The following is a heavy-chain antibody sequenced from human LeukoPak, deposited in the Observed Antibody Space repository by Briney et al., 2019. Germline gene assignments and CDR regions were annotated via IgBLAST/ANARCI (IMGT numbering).Heavy chain of an antibody. Sequence: GGSLRLXCAASGFTYSSYEMNWVRLAPGKGLEWVSYISSSGSTIYYADSVKGRFTISRDNAKNSLYLQMNSLRAEDTAVYYCARDLAVAEGDYWGQGTLVTVSS. J-gene: IGHJ4*02. CDR1: GFTYSSYE. CDR2: ISSSGSTI. D-gene: IGHD6-19*01. V-gene: IGHV3-48*03. CDR3: ARDLAVAEGDY.